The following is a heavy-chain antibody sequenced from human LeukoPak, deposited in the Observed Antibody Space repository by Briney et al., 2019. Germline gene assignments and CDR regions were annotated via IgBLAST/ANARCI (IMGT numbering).Heavy chain of an antibody. CDR3: ARVDSSSWYLYYFDY. CDR2: INPNSGGT. V-gene: IGHV1-2*02. Sequence: GASVKVSCKASGYTFTGYYMHWVRQAPEQGLEWMGWINPNSGGTNYAQKFQGRVTMTRDTSISTAYMELSRLRSDDTAVYYCARVDSSSWYLYYFDYWGQGTLVTVSS. J-gene: IGHJ4*02. CDR1: GYTFTGYY. D-gene: IGHD6-13*01.